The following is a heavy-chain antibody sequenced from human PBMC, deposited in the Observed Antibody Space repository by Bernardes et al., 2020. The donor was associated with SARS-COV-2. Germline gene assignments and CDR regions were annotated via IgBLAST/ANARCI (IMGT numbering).Heavy chain of an antibody. CDR3: ARGTIFGVDSYGMDV. J-gene: IGHJ6*02. Sequence: GGSLRLSCVVSGFTFSSYWMHWVRQAPGKGLVWVSRIDTHGSVTTYADFVKGRSTISRDNGKNTLYLQMNSLRAEDTAVYYCARGTIFGVDSYGMDVWGQGTTVTVSS. D-gene: IGHD3-3*01. CDR1: GFTFSSYW. CDR2: IDTHGSVT. V-gene: IGHV3-74*01.